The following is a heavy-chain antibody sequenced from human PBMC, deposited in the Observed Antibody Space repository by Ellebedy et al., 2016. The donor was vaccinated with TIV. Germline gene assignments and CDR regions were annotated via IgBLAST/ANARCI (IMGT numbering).Heavy chain of an antibody. V-gene: IGHV4-38-2*02. D-gene: IGHD5-24*01. J-gene: IGHJ4*02. Sequence: MPSETLSLTCTVSGYSISSGYYWGWIRQPPGKGLAWIGIIYHSGNTYYNPSLESRVAISLDTSKNQVSLKLTSVTAADTAVYYWAREGIDGYNYFDYWGRGTLVTVSS. CDR1: GYSISSGYY. CDR3: AREGIDGYNYFDY. CDR2: IYHSGNT.